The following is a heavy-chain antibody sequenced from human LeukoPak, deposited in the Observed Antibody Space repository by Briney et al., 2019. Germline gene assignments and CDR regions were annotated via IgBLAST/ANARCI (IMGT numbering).Heavy chain of an antibody. Sequence: GASVKVACKASGFTFTSSAMQWVRQARGQRLEWIGWIVVGSGNTNYAQKFQERVTITRDMSTSTAYMELSSLRSEDTAVYYCAAVLFGYGHGDYWGQGTLVTVSS. CDR1: GFTFTSSA. D-gene: IGHD3-10*02. V-gene: IGHV1-58*02. J-gene: IGHJ4*02. CDR3: AAVLFGYGHGDY. CDR2: IVVGSGNT.